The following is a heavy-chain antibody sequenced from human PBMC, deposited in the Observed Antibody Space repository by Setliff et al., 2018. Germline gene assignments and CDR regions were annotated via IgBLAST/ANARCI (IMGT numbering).Heavy chain of an antibody. D-gene: IGHD3-3*01. CDR2: VHHSGTT. Sequence: PSETLSLTCAAYGGTFSGHYWTWVRQTPGKGLEWIGEVHHSGTTNYNPSLKSRVTISVDTSKNQFSLKLTSVTAADTAVYYCARDDTYDFWGGRGYFDSWGRGTLVTVSS. J-gene: IGHJ4*02. V-gene: IGHV4-34*01. CDR1: GGTFSGHY. CDR3: ARDDTYDFWGGRGYFDS.